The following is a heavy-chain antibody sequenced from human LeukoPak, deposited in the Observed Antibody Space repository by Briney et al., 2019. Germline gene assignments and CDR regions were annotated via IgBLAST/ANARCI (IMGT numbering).Heavy chain of an antibody. CDR2: IYYSGST. CDR1: GGSISSYY. CDR3: ARWEYYYYGMDV. D-gene: IGHD1-26*01. J-gene: IGHJ6*02. Sequence: SETLSLTCTVSGGSISSYYWSWIRQPPGKGLEWIGYIYYSGSTNYNPSLKSRVTISVDTSKNQFSLKLSSVTAADTAVYYCARWEYYYYGMDVWGQGTAVTVSS. V-gene: IGHV4-59*12.